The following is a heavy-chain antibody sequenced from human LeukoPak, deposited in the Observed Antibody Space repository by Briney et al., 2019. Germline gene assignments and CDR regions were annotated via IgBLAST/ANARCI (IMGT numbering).Heavy chain of an antibody. J-gene: IGHJ5*02. Sequence: GGSLRLSCAAPGFTFSSYSMNWVRQAPGKGLEWVSSISSSSSYIYYADSVKGRFTISRDNAKNSLYLQMNSLRAEDTAVYYCARDLTPCSSTSCYGWFDPRGQGTLVTVSS. D-gene: IGHD2-2*01. CDR1: GFTFSSYS. CDR3: ARDLTPCSSTSCYGWFDP. CDR2: ISSSSSYI. V-gene: IGHV3-21*01.